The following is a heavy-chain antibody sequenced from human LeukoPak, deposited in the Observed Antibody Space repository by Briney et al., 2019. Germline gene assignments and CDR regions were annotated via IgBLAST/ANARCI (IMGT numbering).Heavy chain of an antibody. CDR1: GFTFSSYA. V-gene: IGHV3-23*01. D-gene: IGHD6-13*01. CDR3: AKAPILNFLIAAAGPMDY. CDR2: ISGSGGST. J-gene: IGHJ4*02. Sequence: PGGSLRLSCAASGFTFSSYAMSWVRQAPGKGLEWVSAISGSGGSTYYADSVKGRFTISRDNSKNTLYLQMNSLRAEDTAVYYCAKAPILNFLIAAAGPMDYWGQGTLVTVSS.